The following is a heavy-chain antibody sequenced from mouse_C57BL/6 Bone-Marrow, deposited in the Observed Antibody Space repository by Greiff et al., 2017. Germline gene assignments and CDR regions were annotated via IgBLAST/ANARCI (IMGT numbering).Heavy chain of an antibody. Sequence: QVQLQQPGAELVMPGASVKLSCKASGYTFTSYWMHWVKQRPGQGLEWIGEIDPSDSYTNYNQKFKGKSTLTVDKSSSTAYMQLSSLPSEDSAVYYCARDSSGLFYAMDYWGQGTSGTVSS. CDR3: ARDSSGLFYAMDY. CDR1: GYTFTSYW. D-gene: IGHD3-2*02. CDR2: IDPSDSYT. V-gene: IGHV1-69*01. J-gene: IGHJ4*01.